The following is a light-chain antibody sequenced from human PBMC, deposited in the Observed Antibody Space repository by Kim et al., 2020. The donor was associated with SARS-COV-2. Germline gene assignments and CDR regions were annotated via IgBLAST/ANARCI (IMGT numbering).Light chain of an antibody. CDR2: WAS. Sequence: RATINIKSSRSVLYSSNNQNYLAWYQQKPGQPPKQLIYWASTRQTGVPDRFSGGGSGTDFTLAISSLQAEDLAVYYCQQYYTTPYTFGQGTKLEI. V-gene: IGKV4-1*01. CDR1: RSVLYSSNNQNY. CDR3: QQYYTTPYT. J-gene: IGKJ2*01.